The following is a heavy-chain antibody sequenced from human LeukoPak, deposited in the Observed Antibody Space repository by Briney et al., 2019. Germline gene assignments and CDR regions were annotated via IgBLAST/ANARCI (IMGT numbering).Heavy chain of an antibody. D-gene: IGHD3-10*01. J-gene: IGHJ2*01. CDR3: ARVSNYGSGPATYRYFDL. CDR1: GFTFSSYW. Sequence: GGSLRLSCAASGFTFSSYWMSWVRQAPGKGLEWVANIKQDGSEKYYVDSVKGRFTISRDNAKNSLYLQMNSLRAEDTAVYYCARVSNYGSGPATYRYFDLWGRGTLVTVSS. V-gene: IGHV3-7*01. CDR2: IKQDGSEK.